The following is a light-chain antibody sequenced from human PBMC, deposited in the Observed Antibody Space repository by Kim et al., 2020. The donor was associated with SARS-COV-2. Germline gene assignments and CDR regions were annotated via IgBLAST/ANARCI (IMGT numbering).Light chain of an antibody. CDR3: QQYNNWPST. J-gene: IGKJ1*01. Sequence: VSPGERVTLSCRASQGVSSNLAWYQQKPGQAPRLVIYGASTRATDIPVRFSGSGSGTEFTLTISSLQSEDFTVYYCQQYNNWPSTFGQGTKVDIK. CDR1: QGVSSN. CDR2: GAS. V-gene: IGKV3-15*01.